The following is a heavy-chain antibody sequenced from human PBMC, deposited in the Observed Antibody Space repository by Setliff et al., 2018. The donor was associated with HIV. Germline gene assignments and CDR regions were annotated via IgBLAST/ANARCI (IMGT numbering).Heavy chain of an antibody. Sequence: ASVKVSCKASGYTFTGYYMHWVRQAPGQGLEWMGWINPNSGGTNYAQKFQGRVTMTRDTSISTAYMELSRLRSDDTAVYYCARMDIVATPGDYYYGMDVWGQGTTVTVSS. V-gene: IGHV1-2*02. D-gene: IGHD5-12*01. CDR2: INPNSGGT. J-gene: IGHJ6*02. CDR1: GYTFTGYY. CDR3: ARMDIVATPGDYYYGMDV.